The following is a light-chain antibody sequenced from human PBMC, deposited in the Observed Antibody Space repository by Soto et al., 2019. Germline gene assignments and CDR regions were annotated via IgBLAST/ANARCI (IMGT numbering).Light chain of an antibody. J-gene: IGLJ2*01. CDR3: ATWDHSLNGVV. Sequence: QSVLTQPPSASGTPGQRVPISCSGSSSNIGRNTVNWFQQLPGTAPKLLVYSDNQRPSGVPDRFSGSKSGTSASLAISGLRSGDEADYYCATWDHSLNGVVFGGGTKLTVL. V-gene: IGLV1-44*01. CDR2: SDN. CDR1: SSNIGRNT.